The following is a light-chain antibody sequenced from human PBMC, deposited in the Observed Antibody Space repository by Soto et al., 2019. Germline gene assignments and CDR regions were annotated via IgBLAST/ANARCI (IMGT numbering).Light chain of an antibody. CDR2: RAS. J-gene: IGKJ1*01. Sequence: DIHMTQGPATLSASLADRVTLTFLSSQSNKRWLAWYQQKPGKAPKLLIYRASTLESGVPSRFSGGGIGTEFTLTISSLQADDVATYYCQQYETYSGTFGQGTKVDIK. V-gene: IGKV1-5*03. CDR3: QQYETYSGT. CDR1: QSNKRW.